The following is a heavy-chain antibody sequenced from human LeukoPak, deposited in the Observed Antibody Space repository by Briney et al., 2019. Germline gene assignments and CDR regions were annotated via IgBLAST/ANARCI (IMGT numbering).Heavy chain of an antibody. Sequence: QSGGSLRLSCAASGFTFSSYAMSWVRQAPGKGLEWVSAISGSGGSTYYADSVKGRFTISGDNSKNTLYLQMNSLRAEDTAVYYCAKSNDSPYYYYGMDVWGQGTTVTVSS. V-gene: IGHV3-23*01. J-gene: IGHJ6*02. CDR2: ISGSGGST. D-gene: IGHD3-22*01. CDR1: GFTFSSYA. CDR3: AKSNDSPYYYYGMDV.